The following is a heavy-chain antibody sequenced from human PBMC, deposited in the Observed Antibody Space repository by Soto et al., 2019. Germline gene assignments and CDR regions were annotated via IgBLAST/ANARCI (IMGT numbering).Heavy chain of an antibody. CDR3: AKGRCSGGSCYPKYYYYMDV. V-gene: IGHV3-23*01. CDR1: GFTFNSNA. J-gene: IGHJ6*03. Sequence: GGSLRLSCAASGFTFNSNAMSWVRQAPGRGLEWVSGISASGGNIFYADSVKGRFTISRDNSKNTLYLQMDSLRAEDTAVYYCAKGRCSGGSCYPKYYYYMDVWGKGTTVTVSS. CDR2: ISASGGNI. D-gene: IGHD2-15*01.